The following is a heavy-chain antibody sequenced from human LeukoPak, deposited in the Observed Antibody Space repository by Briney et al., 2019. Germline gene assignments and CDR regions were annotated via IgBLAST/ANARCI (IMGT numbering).Heavy chain of an antibody. CDR3: AKGRYYDSSGLDY. CDR1: GFTFSSYG. V-gene: IGHV3-33*06. J-gene: IGHJ4*02. Sequence: PGRSLRLSCAASGFTFSSYGMHWVRQAPGKGLEWVAVIWYDRSNKYYADSVKGRFTISRDNSKNTLYLQMNSLRAEDTAVYYCAKGRYYDSSGLDYWGQRTLVTVSS. CDR2: IWYDRSNK. D-gene: IGHD3-22*01.